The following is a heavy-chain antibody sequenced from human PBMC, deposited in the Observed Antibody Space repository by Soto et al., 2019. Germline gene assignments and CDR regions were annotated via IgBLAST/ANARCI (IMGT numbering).Heavy chain of an antibody. Sequence: GASVKVSCKASGYTFTSYGISWVRQAPGQGLEWMGWISAYNGNTNYAQKFQGRVTMTRNTSISTAYMELSSLRSEDTAVYYCARVYSSSSSSFDYWGQGTLVTVSS. CDR3: ARVYSSSSSSFDY. CDR1: GYTFTSYG. D-gene: IGHD6-6*01. CDR2: ISAYNGNT. J-gene: IGHJ4*02. V-gene: IGHV1-18*01.